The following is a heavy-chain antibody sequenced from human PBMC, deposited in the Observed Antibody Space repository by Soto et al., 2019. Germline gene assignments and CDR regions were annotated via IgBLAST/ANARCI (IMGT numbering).Heavy chain of an antibody. CDR2: IKSKTDGGTT. D-gene: IGHD3-22*01. J-gene: IGHJ6*02. CDR1: GFTFSNAW. V-gene: IGHV3-15*01. CDR3: TTDRSMYYYDSSGYPYYYGMDV. Sequence: GGSLRLSCAASGFTFSNAWMSWVRQAPGKGLEWVGRIKSKTDGGTTDYAAPVKGRFTISRDDSKNTLYLQMNSLKTEDTAVYYCTTDRSMYYYDSSGYPYYYGMDVWGQGTTVTVSS.